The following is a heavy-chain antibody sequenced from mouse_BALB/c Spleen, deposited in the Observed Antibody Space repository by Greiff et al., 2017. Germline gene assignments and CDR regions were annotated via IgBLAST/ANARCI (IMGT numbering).Heavy chain of an antibody. CDR2: IYPGDGDT. J-gene: IGHJ4*01. D-gene: IGHD1-3*01. V-gene: IGHV1-80*01. CDR1: GYAFSSYW. CDR3: ARKDNYLYAMDY. Sequence: VMLVESGAELVRPGSSVKISCKASGYAFSSYWMNWVKQRPGQGLEWIGQIYPGDGDTNYNGKFKGKATLTADKSSSTAYMQLSSLTSEDSAVYFCARKDNYLYAMDYWGQGTSVTVSS.